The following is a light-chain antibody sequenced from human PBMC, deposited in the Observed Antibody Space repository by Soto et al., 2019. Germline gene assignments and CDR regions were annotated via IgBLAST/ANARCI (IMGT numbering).Light chain of an antibody. J-gene: IGKJ4*01. CDR2: AAS. CDR1: QSISNY. CDR3: QQSYGTPLT. Sequence: DLEMTQSPSSLSASVGDRVTITCRASQSISNYLNWYQHKPVKVPKLLIYAASSLQSGVQTRFSGSRSGTDFTLTINSLQPEDFATYYCQQSYGTPLTFGGGTKIEIK. V-gene: IGKV1-39*01.